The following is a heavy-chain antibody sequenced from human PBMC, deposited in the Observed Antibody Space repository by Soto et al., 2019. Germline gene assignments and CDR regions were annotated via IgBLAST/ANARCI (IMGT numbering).Heavy chain of an antibody. CDR1: GGSISSGGYS. D-gene: IGHD2-21*01. CDR3: ARDLFCYCGTDRDLLAV. V-gene: IGHV4-30-2*01. Sequence: SETLSLTCAVSGGSISSGGYSWSWIRQPPGKGLEWIGYIYHSGSTYYNPSLKSRVTISVDRSKNQFSLKLNSVTAADTAVYYCARDLFCYCGTDRDLLAVRGQGTS. CDR2: IYHSGST. J-gene: IGHJ6*02.